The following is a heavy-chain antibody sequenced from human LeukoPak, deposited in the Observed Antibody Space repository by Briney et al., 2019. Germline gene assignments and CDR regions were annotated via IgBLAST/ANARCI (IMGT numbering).Heavy chain of an antibody. CDR3: AKDQGIVVVPAANFDY. D-gene: IGHD2-2*01. CDR1: GFTFSSYA. Sequence: GGSLRLSCAASGFTFSSYAMSWVRQAPGKGLEWVSAISGSGGSTYYADSVKGRFTTSRDNSKNTLYLQMNSLRAEDTAVYYCAKDQGIVVVPAANFDYWGQGTLVTVSS. CDR2: ISGSGGST. V-gene: IGHV3-23*01. J-gene: IGHJ4*02.